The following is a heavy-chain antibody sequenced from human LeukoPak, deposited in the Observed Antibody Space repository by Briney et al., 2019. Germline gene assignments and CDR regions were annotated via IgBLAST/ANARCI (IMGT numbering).Heavy chain of an antibody. CDR3: ARAPRGIAVAGQTTYYYYGMDV. Sequence: ASVKVSCKASGYTFTGYYMNWVRRAPGQGLEWMGWINPNSGGTNYAQTFQGRVTMTRDTSISTAYMELSRLRSDDTAVYYCARAPRGIAVAGQTTYYYYGMDVWGQGTTVTVSS. CDR2: INPNSGGT. CDR1: GYTFTGYY. D-gene: IGHD6-19*01. J-gene: IGHJ6*02. V-gene: IGHV1-2*02.